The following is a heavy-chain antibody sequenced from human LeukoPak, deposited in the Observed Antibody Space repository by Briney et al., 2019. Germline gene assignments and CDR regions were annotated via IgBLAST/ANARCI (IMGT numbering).Heavy chain of an antibody. CDR1: GGSFSGYY. Sequence: TSSETLSLTCAVYGGSFSGYYWSWIRQPPGKGLEWIGEINHSGSTNYNPSLKSRVTISVDTSKNQFSLKLSSVTAADTAVYYCAARPLYVVVVAATGGTTVGTRVPEYYFDYWGQGTLVTVSS. J-gene: IGHJ4*02. CDR2: INHSGST. V-gene: IGHV4-34*01. CDR3: AARPLYVVVVAATGGTTVGTRVPEYYFDY. D-gene: IGHD2-15*01.